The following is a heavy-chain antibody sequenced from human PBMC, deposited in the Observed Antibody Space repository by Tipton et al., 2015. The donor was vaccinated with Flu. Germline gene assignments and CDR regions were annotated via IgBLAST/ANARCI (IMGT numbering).Heavy chain of an antibody. Sequence: GAEVQKPGASVQVSCKTSGYSFTDYYLHWIRQAPGQGLEWMGWINPNTGITTYAQRFQGRLTLTRDTSVTSVHMELTSLTSDDMALYFCARLSGERVFDHWGQGTLVTVTP. J-gene: IGHJ4*02. D-gene: IGHD2-15*01. V-gene: IGHV1-2*02. CDR3: ARLSGERVFDH. CDR2: INPNTGIT. CDR1: GYSFTDYY.